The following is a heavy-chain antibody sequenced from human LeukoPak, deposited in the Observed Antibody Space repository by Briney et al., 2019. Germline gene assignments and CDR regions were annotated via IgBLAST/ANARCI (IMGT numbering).Heavy chain of an antibody. D-gene: IGHD1-26*01. CDR2: IECSGRT. J-gene: IGHJ4*02. CDR3: ASNIPRATTSPPLGY. CDR1: VGSPYSYY. Sequence: PPGSLSLTRTVSVGSPYSYYWSSIRAPPREGLGWVGYIECSGRTKYNPSLKSRVTVSVDTSKNQSSLKLSSVTAADTAVYYCASNIPRATTSPPLGYWGQGTLVTVSS. V-gene: IGHV4-59*08.